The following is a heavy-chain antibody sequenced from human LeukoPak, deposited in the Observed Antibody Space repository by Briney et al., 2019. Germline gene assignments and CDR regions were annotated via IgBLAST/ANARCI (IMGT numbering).Heavy chain of an antibody. D-gene: IGHD3-3*01. CDR3: ARSDTYYDFWSGYRYFDY. CDR1: GFTVSSNY. J-gene: IGHJ4*02. V-gene: IGHV3-53*01. Sequence: GGSLRLSCAASGFTVSSNYMSWVRQAPGKGLEWVSVIYSGGSTYYADSVKGRFTISRDNSKNTLYLQMNSLRAEDTAVYYCARSDTYYDFWSGYRYFDYWGQGTLVTVSS. CDR2: IYSGGST.